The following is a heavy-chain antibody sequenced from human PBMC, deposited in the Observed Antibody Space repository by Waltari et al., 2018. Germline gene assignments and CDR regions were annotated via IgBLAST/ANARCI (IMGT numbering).Heavy chain of an antibody. J-gene: IGHJ3*02. Sequence: QVQLVESGGGLVKPGGSLRLSCAASGFTFSDYYMSWIRQAPGKWLEGVSYISSSGSTIYYADSVKGRFTISRDNAKNSLYPQMNSLRAEETAVYYCARIWLPFAFDIWGQGTMVTVSS. CDR1: GFTFSDYY. CDR2: ISSSGSTI. V-gene: IGHV3-11*04. D-gene: IGHD6-19*01. CDR3: ARIWLPFAFDI.